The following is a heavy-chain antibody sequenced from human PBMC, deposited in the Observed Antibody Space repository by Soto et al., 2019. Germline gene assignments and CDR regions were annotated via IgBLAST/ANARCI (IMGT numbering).Heavy chain of an antibody. J-gene: IGHJ4*02. CDR3: ARDPPRVLDYGDGPLDY. D-gene: IGHD4-17*01. CDR1: GFTVSSNY. V-gene: IGHV3-66*01. CDR2: IYSGGST. Sequence: EVQLVESGGGLVQPGGSLRLSCAASGFTVSSNYMSWVRQAPGKGLEWVSVIYSGGSTYYADSVKGRFTISRDNSKNTLYLQMNRLRAEDTAVYYCARDPPRVLDYGDGPLDYWGQGTLVTVSS.